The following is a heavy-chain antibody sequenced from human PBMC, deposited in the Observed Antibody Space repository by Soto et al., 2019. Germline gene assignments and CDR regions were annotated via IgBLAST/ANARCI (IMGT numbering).Heavy chain of an antibody. D-gene: IGHD3-10*01. V-gene: IGHV4-34*01. CDR1: GGSFSGYY. J-gene: IGHJ4*02. CDR2: INHSGST. Sequence: ASETLSLTCAVYGGSFSGYYWSWIRQPPGKGLEWIGEINHSGSTNYNPSLKSRVTISVDTSKNQFSLKLSSVTAADTAVYYCARGDRRALRGGLGYWGQGTLVTVSS. CDR3: ARGDRRALRGGLGY.